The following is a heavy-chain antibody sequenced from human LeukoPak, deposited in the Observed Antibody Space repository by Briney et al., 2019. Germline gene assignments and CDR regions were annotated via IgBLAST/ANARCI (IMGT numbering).Heavy chain of an antibody. V-gene: IGHV3-23*01. D-gene: IGHD6-19*01. Sequence: PGGSLRLSCAASGFTFRSYAMSWVRQAPGKGLEWVSAISGSGGRTYYADSVKGRITISRDNFKSTLYLQMNSLRVEDTAEYYCAKDRCSSGWDDAFDIWGQGTMVTVSS. J-gene: IGHJ3*02. CDR3: AKDRCSSGWDDAFDI. CDR1: GFTFRSYA. CDR2: ISGSGGRT.